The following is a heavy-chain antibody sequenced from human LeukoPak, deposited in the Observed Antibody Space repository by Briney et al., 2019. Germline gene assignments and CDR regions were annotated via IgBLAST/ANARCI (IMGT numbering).Heavy chain of an antibody. CDR1: GFTFSSYA. Sequence: GGSLRLSCAASGFTFSSYAMSWVRQAPGKGLEWVSLISGSGVNTQYADSVKGRFTISRDSSKNTLYLQMSSLRSEDTAVYYCARDFRIAAAGKPLYYYYMDVWGKGTTVTVSS. V-gene: IGHV3-23*01. J-gene: IGHJ6*03. D-gene: IGHD6-13*01. CDR3: ARDFRIAAAGKPLYYYYMDV. CDR2: ISGSGVNT.